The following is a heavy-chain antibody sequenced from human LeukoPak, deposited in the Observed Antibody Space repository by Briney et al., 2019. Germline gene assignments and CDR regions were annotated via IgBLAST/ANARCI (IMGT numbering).Heavy chain of an antibody. CDR3: ARARRLRFLEWTPDFDY. V-gene: IGHV1-18*01. CDR1: GYTFTSYG. D-gene: IGHD3-3*01. J-gene: IGHJ4*02. CDR2: ISSYNGNT. Sequence: GASVKVSCKASGYTFTSYGISWVRQAPGQGLEWMGSISSYNGNTNYAQKVQGRVTMTTDTSTSTAYMELRSLRSDDTAVYYCARARRLRFLEWTPDFDYWGQGTLVTVSS.